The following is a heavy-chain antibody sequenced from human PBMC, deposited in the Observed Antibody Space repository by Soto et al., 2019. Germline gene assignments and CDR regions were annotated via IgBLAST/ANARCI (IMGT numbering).Heavy chain of an antibody. V-gene: IGHV4-31*03. Sequence: SETLSLTCTVSGDSISSGGYYWSWIRQHPGKGLEWIGYSYYSGSAYYNPSLRSRVSISVDTSKNQFSLKLSSVTAADTAVYYFSIAGLRFPSWFDPSGQGTPLTVSS. CDR3: SIAGLRFPSWFDP. CDR2: SYYSGSA. J-gene: IGHJ5*02. D-gene: IGHD3-16*01. CDR1: GDSISSGGYY.